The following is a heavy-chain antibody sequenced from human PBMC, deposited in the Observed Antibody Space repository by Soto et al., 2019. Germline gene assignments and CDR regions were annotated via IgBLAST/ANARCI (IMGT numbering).Heavy chain of an antibody. J-gene: IGHJ5*02. D-gene: IGHD6-13*01. Sequence: GGSLRLSCAAFGFTFGDYYMTWIRQAPGKGLEWVSFIGNRGTGIYYADSVKGRFTIFRDNAKNSLYLQMNSLRAEDTAMYYCARDLRAVGMASRFDPWGQGTLVTVSS. CDR3: ARDLRAVGMASRFDP. CDR1: GFTFGDYY. CDR2: IGNRGTGI. V-gene: IGHV3-11*01.